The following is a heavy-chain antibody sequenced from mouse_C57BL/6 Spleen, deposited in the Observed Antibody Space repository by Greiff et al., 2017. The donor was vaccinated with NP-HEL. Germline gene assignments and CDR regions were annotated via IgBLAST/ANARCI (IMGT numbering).Heavy chain of an antibody. J-gene: IGHJ3*01. CDR2: ISSGGDYS. CDR3: TGIYYDYNVALFAY. V-gene: IGHV5-9-1*02. CDR1: GFTFSSYA. D-gene: IGHD2-4*01. Sequence: EVHLVESGEGLVKPGGSLKLSCAASGFTFSSYAMSWVRQTPEKRLEWVAYISSGGDYSYYADTVKGRFTISRDNARNTLYLQMSSLKSEDTAMYYYTGIYYDYNVALFAYWGQGTLVTVSA.